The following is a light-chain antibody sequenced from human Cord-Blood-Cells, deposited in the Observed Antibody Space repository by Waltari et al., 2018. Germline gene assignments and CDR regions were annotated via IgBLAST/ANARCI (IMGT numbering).Light chain of an antibody. CDR1: QGISSW. CDR3: QQANSFPYT. Sequence: DIQMTQSPSSVSSSVGNRVPITCRASQGISSWLAWYQQKPGKAPKLLIYASASLQSGVPSMFSGSGSGTDFALTISSLQPEDFATYDCQQANSFPYTFGHGTKLEIK. J-gene: IGKJ2*01. CDR2: ASA. V-gene: IGKV1D-12*01.